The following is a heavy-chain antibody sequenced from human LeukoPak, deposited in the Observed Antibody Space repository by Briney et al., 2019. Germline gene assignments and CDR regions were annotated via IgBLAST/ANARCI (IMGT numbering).Heavy chain of an antibody. V-gene: IGHV4-38-2*01. CDR2: IYHSGST. J-gene: IGHJ6*03. D-gene: IGHD3-16*01. Sequence: SETLSLTCAVSGYSISSGDYWGWIRQPPGKGLEWIGSIYHSGSTYYNPSLKSRVTISVDRSKNQFSLKLSSVTAADTAVYYCARGGYYYYYMDVWGKGTTATVSS. CDR1: GYSISSGDY. CDR3: ARGGYYYYYMDV.